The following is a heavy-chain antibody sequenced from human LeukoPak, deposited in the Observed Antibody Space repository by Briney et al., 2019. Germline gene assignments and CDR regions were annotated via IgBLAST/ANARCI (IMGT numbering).Heavy chain of an antibody. CDR2: IYYSGST. Sequence: PPETLSLTCTVSGGSISSHYWSWIRQPPGKGLEWIGYIYYSGSTNYNPSLKSRVTISVDTSKNQFSLKLSSVTAADTAVYYCARGYCSSTSCVAFDPWGQGTLVTVSS. J-gene: IGHJ5*02. V-gene: IGHV4-59*11. CDR3: ARGYCSSTSCVAFDP. D-gene: IGHD2-2*01. CDR1: GGSISSHY.